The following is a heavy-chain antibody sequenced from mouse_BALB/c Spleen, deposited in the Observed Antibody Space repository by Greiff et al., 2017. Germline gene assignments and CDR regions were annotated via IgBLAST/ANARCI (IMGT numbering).Heavy chain of an antibody. Sequence: VQLQQSGAELMKPGASVKISCKATGYTFSSYWIEWVKQRPGHGLEWIGEILPGSGSTNYNEKFKGKATFTADTSSNTAYMQLSSLTSEDSAVYYCARWANYGSSCFDYWGQGTTLTVSS. D-gene: IGHD1-1*01. CDR3: ARWANYGSSCFDY. CDR1: GYTFSSYW. V-gene: IGHV1-9*01. J-gene: IGHJ2*01. CDR2: ILPGSGST.